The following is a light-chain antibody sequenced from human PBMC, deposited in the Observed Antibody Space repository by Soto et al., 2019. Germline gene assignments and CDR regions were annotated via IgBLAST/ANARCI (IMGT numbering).Light chain of an antibody. CDR2: GAS. CDR1: ESVSSNY. J-gene: IGKJ1*01. V-gene: IGKV3-20*01. CDR3: QQCGSSPPT. Sequence: ETVLTQSPGTLSLSPGERATLSCRASESVSSNYLAWYQQKPGQAPRLLIYGASIRATGIPDRFSGSGSGTDFTLTISRLEPEDLAVYYCQQCGSSPPTFGQGTKVDIK.